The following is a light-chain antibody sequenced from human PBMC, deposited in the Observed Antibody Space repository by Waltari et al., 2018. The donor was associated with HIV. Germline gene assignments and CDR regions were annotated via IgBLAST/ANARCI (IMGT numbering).Light chain of an antibody. V-gene: IGLV1-44*01. Sequence: QSVLTQPPSASGTPGQRVTISCSGTTSNIGSNYVNWYQQFPGTAPKLLIYSDNQRPSGGPDRISGSKSGTSASLAISGLQVEDEAEYYCAAWDDSLNGLVIFGGGTKLTVL. CDR2: SDN. CDR3: AAWDDSLNGLVI. J-gene: IGLJ2*01. CDR1: TSNIGSNY.